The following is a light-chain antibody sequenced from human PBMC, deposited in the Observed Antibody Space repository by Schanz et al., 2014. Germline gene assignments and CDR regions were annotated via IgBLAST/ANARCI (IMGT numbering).Light chain of an antibody. V-gene: IGLV2-14*03. J-gene: IGLJ3*02. CDR3: KV. Sequence: QSALTQPASVSGSPGQSITISCTGTSSDVGAYNLVSWFQQHPGKVPKLVIYDVTNRPSGVSNRFSGSKSGNTASLTISGLQAEDEADYHQKVFGGGTKLTVL. CDR1: SSDVGAYNL. CDR2: DVT.